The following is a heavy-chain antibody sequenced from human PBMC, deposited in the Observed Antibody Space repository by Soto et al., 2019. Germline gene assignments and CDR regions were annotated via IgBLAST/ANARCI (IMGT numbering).Heavy chain of an antibody. V-gene: IGHV3-30*03. J-gene: IGHJ6*02. D-gene: IGHD3-3*01. CDR2: ISYDGSNK. CDR3: ARVLRFLEWSKVNYGMDV. Sequence: PGGSLRLSCAASGFTFSSYGVHWVRQAPGKGLEWVAVISYDGSNKYYADSVKGRFTISRDNSKNTLYLQMNSLRAEDTAVYYCARVLRFLEWSKVNYGMDVWGQGTTVTVSS. CDR1: GFTFSSYG.